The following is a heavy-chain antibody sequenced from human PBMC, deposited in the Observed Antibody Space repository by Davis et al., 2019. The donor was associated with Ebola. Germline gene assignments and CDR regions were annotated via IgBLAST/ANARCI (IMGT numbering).Heavy chain of an antibody. Sequence: GGSLRLSCAASGFTFSSYGMHWVRQAPGKGLEWVAVISYDGSNKYYADSVKGRFTISRDNSKNTLYLQMNSLRAEDTAVYYCARDAQVTPLSFSDYGMDVWGKGTTVTVSS. CDR2: ISYDGSNK. CDR1: GFTFSSYG. J-gene: IGHJ6*04. D-gene: IGHD3-16*02. CDR3: ARDAQVTPLSFSDYGMDV. V-gene: IGHV3-30*03.